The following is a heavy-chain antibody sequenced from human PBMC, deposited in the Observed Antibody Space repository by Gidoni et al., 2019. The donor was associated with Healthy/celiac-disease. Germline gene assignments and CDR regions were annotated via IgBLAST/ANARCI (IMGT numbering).Heavy chain of an antibody. Sequence: QVQLQQSGAGLLKPSETLSLTCAVYGGSFSGYYWSWIRQPPGKGLEWIGEINHSGSTNYNPSLKSRVTISVDTSKNQFSLKLSSVTAADTAVYYCARGGILTGYLNPFDYWGQGTLVTVSS. V-gene: IGHV4-34*01. J-gene: IGHJ4*02. D-gene: IGHD3-9*01. CDR2: INHSGST. CDR3: ARGGILTGYLNPFDY. CDR1: GGSFSGYY.